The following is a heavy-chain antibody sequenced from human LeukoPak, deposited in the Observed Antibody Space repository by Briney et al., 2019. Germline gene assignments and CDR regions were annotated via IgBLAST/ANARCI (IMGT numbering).Heavy chain of an antibody. CDR2: IYYSGST. V-gene: IGHV4-59*01. J-gene: IGHJ4*02. CDR1: GGSISSYY. Sequence: MTSETLSLTCTVSGGSISSYYWSWIRQPPGKGLEWIGYIYYSGSTNYNPSLNSRVTISVDTSKNQFSLKLTSVTAADTSVYYCARDRFHGWGYDYWGQGTLVTVSS. D-gene: IGHD6-19*01. CDR3: ARDRFHGWGYDY.